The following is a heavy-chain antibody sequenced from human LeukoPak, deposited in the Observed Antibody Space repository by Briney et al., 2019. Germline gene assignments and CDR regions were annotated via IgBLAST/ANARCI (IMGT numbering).Heavy chain of an antibody. J-gene: IGHJ6*03. CDR2: IYTSGST. Sequence: KPSETLSLTCTVSGGSISSYYWSWIRQPAGKGLEWIGRIYTSGSTNYNPSLKSRVTMSVDSSKNQFSLKLSSVTAADTAVYYCARGVDGVVVPAAPRGRDYYYYMDVWGKGTTVTVSS. D-gene: IGHD2-2*01. CDR3: ARGVDGVVVPAAPRGRDYYYYMDV. V-gene: IGHV4-4*07. CDR1: GGSISSYY.